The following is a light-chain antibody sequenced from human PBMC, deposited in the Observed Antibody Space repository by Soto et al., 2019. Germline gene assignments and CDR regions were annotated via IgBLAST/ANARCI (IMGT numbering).Light chain of an antibody. CDR3: SSYTSSSTLVV. CDR1: SSDVGGYNY. V-gene: IGLV2-14*01. Sequence: QSVLTQPGSVSGSPGQTITISGTGTSSDVGGYNYVSWYQQHPGKAPKLMIYDVSNRPSGVSNRFSGSKSGNTASLTISGLQAEDQADYYCSSYTSSSTLVVFGGGTKLTVL. J-gene: IGLJ2*01. CDR2: DVS.